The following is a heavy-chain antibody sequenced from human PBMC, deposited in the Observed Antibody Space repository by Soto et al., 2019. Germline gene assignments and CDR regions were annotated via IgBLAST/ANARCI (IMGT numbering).Heavy chain of an antibody. Sequence: VGSLRLSCAASGFTFSSYSMNWVRQAPGKGLEWVSSISSSSSYIYYADSVKGRFTISRDNAKNSLYLQMNSPRAEDTAVYYCARAPSGYDFWSGYYDYYGMDVWGQGTTVTVSS. V-gene: IGHV3-21*01. CDR1: GFTFSSYS. J-gene: IGHJ6*02. CDR2: ISSSSSYI. CDR3: ARAPSGYDFWSGYYDYYGMDV. D-gene: IGHD3-3*01.